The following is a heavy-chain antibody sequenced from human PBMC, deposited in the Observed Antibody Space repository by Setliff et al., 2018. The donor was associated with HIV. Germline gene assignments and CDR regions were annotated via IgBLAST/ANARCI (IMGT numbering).Heavy chain of an antibody. Sequence: GGSLRLSCVASGFTFSRCWMSWVRQAPGKGLEWVGNIKQDGSEKYYVDSVKGRFTISRDNAKNSLYLQMNSLRADDTAMYYCAKDITTTAGYSSGWYDVALSYYYGMDVWGQGTTVTVSS. CDR1: GFTFSRCW. CDR2: IKQDGSEK. V-gene: IGHV3-7*01. J-gene: IGHJ6*02. D-gene: IGHD6-19*01. CDR3: AKDITTTAGYSSGWYDVALSYYYGMDV.